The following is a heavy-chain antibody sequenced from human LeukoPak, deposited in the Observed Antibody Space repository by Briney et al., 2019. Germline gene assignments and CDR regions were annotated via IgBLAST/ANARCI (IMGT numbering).Heavy chain of an antibody. CDR2: IYYSGST. D-gene: IGHD3-10*01. CDR3: ARHELRGNYFDY. V-gene: IGHV4-39*01. J-gene: IGHJ4*02. CDR1: GGSISSSSYY. Sequence: PSETLSLTCTVSGGSISSSSYYWGWIRQPPGKGLEWIGSIYYSGSTYYNPSLKSRVTISVDTSKNQFSLKLSSVTAADTAVYYCARHELRGNYFDYWGQGTLVTVSS.